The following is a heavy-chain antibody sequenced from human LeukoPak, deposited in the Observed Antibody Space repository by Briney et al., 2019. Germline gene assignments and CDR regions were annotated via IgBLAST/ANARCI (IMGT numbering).Heavy chain of an antibody. CDR3: AELGITKIGGV. V-gene: IGHV3-48*04. CDR2: ISSSGSTI. CDR1: GFTFSSYG. Sequence: PGRSLRLSCAASGFTFSSYGMHWVRQAPGKGLEWVSYISSSGSTIYYADSVKGRFTISRDNAKNSLYLQMNSLRAEDTAVYYCAELGITKIGGVWGKGTTVTISS. J-gene: IGHJ6*04. D-gene: IGHD3-10*02.